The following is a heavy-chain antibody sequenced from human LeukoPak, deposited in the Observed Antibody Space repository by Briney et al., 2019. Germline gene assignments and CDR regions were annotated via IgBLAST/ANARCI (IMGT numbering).Heavy chain of an antibody. Sequence: PGGSLRLSCAASGFTFSSYEMNWVRQAPGKGLEWVSIIYSGGSTYYAGSVKGRFTVSRDNSKNTVYLQMNSLRAEDTAVYYCTTDGYDYGDYGVPPGGQGTLVTVSS. CDR2: IYSGGST. CDR1: GFTFSSYE. D-gene: IGHD4-17*01. J-gene: IGHJ4*02. CDR3: TTDGYDYGDYGVPP. V-gene: IGHV3-53*01.